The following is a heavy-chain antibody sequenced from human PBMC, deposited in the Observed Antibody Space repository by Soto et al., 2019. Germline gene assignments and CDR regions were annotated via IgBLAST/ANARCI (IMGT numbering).Heavy chain of an antibody. Sequence: KPSXTLSLTGAVDAGSFSGYYCSWILQPPGKGLEWIGETNHSGSTNYNPSLKSRVTISVDTSKNQFSLKLSSVPAADTAVYYCARGVVVVVAATLLYYFDYWGQGTLVTVSS. CDR1: AGSFSGYY. J-gene: IGHJ4*02. CDR3: ARGVVVVVAATLLYYFDY. CDR2: TNHSGST. D-gene: IGHD2-15*01. V-gene: IGHV4-34*01.